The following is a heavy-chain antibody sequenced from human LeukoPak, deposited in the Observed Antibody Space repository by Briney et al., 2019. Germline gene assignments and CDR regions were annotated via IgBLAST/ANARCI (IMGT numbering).Heavy chain of an antibody. Sequence: GGSLRLSCAASGFTFSSYWMTWVRQAPGKGLEWVANIKQDGSEKYYVDSVKGRFTISRDNAKNSLYLQMISLRAEDTAVYYCARGGGNLDLYFDLWGRGTLFTVSS. CDR2: IKQDGSEK. D-gene: IGHD4-23*01. CDR1: GFTFSSYW. CDR3: ARGGGNLDLYFDL. J-gene: IGHJ2*01. V-gene: IGHV3-7*05.